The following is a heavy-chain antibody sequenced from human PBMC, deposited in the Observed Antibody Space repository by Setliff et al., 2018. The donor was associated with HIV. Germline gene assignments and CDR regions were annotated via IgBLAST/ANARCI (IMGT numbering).Heavy chain of an antibody. Sequence: SETLSLTCAVYGAPFSGFHWGWIRQPPGKGLEWIGEINHSGSTNYDPSLNSRVTISVDTSKNQFSLKVSSVTAADTAVYYCARVGTTVTTRETYKWFDPWGQGTLVTVSS. CDR2: INHSGST. V-gene: IGHV4-34*01. D-gene: IGHD4-17*01. CDR1: GAPFSGFH. CDR3: ARVGTTVTTRETYKWFDP. J-gene: IGHJ5*02.